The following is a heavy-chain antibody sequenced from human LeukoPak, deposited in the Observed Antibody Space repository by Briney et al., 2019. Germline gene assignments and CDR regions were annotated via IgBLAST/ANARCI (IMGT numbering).Heavy chain of an antibody. V-gene: IGHV3-11*01. CDR2: INFSGTTK. J-gene: IGHJ3*01. Sequence: GGSLRLSCAASGFRFSDYYMSWVRQAPGKGLEWVSDINFSGTTKSYLGSVEGRFTVSRDNGKNSLYLQMNSLRVEDTAVYYCASLGGYCSATSRYDAYDVWGQGTLVIVSS. D-gene: IGHD2-2*01. CDR1: GFRFSDYY. CDR3: ASLGGYCSATSRYDAYDV.